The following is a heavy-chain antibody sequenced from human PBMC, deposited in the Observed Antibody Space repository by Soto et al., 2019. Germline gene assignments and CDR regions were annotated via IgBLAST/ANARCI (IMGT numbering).Heavy chain of an antibody. Sequence: EVQLVESGGGLVQPGGSLRLSCAASGFTFSSYSMNWVRQAPGKGLEWVSDMDSSRMTISYAASLKGRLTISRDNANTSLFLRMLSLRAEVRAVYYSVRDRRGTFDYWGQANLVNVPS. CDR1: GFTFSSYS. D-gene: IGHD3-16*01. CDR3: VRDRRGTFDY. J-gene: IGHJ4*02. V-gene: IGHV3-48*01. CDR2: MDSSRMTI.